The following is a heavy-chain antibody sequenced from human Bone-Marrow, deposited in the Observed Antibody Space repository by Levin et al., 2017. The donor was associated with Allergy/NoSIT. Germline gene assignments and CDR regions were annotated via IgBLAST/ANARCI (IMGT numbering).Heavy chain of an antibody. CDR3: ARSDYIWGRTQPGDY. CDR1: GFTFSDYY. CDR2: ISSSGSTI. J-gene: IGHJ4*02. V-gene: IGHV3-11*01. Sequence: GESLKISCAASGFTFSDYYMSWIRQAPGKGLEWVSYISSSGSTIYYADSVKGRFTISRDNAKNSLYLQMNSLRAEDTAVYYCARSDYIWGRTQPGDYWGQGTLVTVSS. D-gene: IGHD3-16*01.